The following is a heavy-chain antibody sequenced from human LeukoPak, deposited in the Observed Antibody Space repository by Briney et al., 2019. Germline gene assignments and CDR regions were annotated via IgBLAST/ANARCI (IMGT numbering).Heavy chain of an antibody. V-gene: IGHV1-69*13. CDR1: GGTFSSYA. CDR2: IIPIFGTA. CDR3: ARSLRGGYDFWSGFPPNNYYYGMDV. J-gene: IGHJ6*02. D-gene: IGHD3-3*01. Sequence: SVKVSCKASGGTFSSYAISWVRQAPGQGLEWMGGIIPIFGTANYAQKFQGRVTITADESTSTAYMELSSLRSEDTAVHYCARSLRGGYDFWSGFPPNNYYYGMDVWGQGTTVTVSS.